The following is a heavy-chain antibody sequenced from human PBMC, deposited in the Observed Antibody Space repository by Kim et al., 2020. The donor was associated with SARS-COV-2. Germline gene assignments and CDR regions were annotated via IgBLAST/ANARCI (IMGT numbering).Heavy chain of an antibody. CDR3: ARGKTTADY. Sequence: GNPNYAQKLQGRVTMTTDTSTNTAYMELRSLRSDDTAVYYCARGKTTADYWGQGTLVTVSS. J-gene: IGHJ4*02. V-gene: IGHV1-18*01. CDR2: GNP. D-gene: IGHD4-17*01.